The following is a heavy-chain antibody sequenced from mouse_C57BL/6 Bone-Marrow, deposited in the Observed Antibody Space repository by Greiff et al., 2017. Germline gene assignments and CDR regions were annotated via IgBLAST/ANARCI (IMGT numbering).Heavy chain of an antibody. CDR3: ARPYYSSCWYVDV. CDR1: GYTFTSYW. V-gene: IGHV1-55*01. Sequence: VQLQQPGAELVKPGASVKMSCKASGYTFTSYWITWVKQRPGQGLEWIGDIYPGSGSTNYNEKFKSKATLTVDTSSSTAYMQLSSLTSEDSAVYYCARPYYSSCWYVDVWGTGTTVTVSS. CDR2: IYPGSGST. D-gene: IGHD2-5*01. J-gene: IGHJ1*03.